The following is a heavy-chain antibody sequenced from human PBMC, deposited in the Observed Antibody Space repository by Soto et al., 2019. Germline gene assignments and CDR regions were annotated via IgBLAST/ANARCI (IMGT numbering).Heavy chain of an antibody. CDR3: ARGHEYGGNSDAFDI. Sequence: ASVKVSCKASGYNFNSYTISWVRQAPGQGLEWMGRISAYNGNTNYAQKLQGRVTMTTDTSTSTAYMELRSLRSDDTAVYHCARGHEYGGNSDAFDIWGQGTVVTVSS. D-gene: IGHD4-17*01. V-gene: IGHV1-18*01. CDR1: GYNFNSYT. J-gene: IGHJ3*02. CDR2: ISAYNGNT.